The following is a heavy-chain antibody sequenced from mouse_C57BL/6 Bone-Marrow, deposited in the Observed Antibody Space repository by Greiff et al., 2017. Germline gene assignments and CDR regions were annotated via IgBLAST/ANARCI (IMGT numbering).Heavy chain of an antibody. J-gene: IGHJ1*03. CDR1: GYTFTDYY. CDR3: ARYYYSNYGYFDV. Sequence: EVQLQQSGPVLVKPGASVKMSCKASGYTFTDYYMNWVKQSHGKSLEWIGVINPYNGGTSYNQKFKGKATLTVDKSSSTAYMELNSLTSEDSAVYYCARYYYSNYGYFDVWGTGTTVTVSS. V-gene: IGHV1-19*01. CDR2: INPYNGGT. D-gene: IGHD2-5*01.